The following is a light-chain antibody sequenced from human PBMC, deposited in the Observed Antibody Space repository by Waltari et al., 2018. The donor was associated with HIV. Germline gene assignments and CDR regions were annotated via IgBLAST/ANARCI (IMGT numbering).Light chain of an antibody. CDR3: SSYTSSTYVV. CDR1: SNDVGGYNY. Sequence: QSALTQPASVSGSPGQSITISCTGTSNDVGGYNYVSWYQQHPGKVPKLMINDVSNRPSGVSYRSSGSKSGNTASLTISGLQAEDEADYYCSSYTSSTYVVFGGGTKLTVL. CDR2: DVS. J-gene: IGLJ2*01. V-gene: IGLV2-14*03.